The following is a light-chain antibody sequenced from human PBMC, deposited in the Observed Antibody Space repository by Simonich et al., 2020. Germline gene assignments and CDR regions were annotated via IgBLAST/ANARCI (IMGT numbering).Light chain of an antibody. CDR2: WAS. CDR1: QSVLYSSNNKNY. Sequence: DIVMTQSQDSLAVSLVERATINCKSSQSVLYSSNNKNYLAWYQQKPGQPTKLLIYWASTRESGVPDRFSGSGSGTDFTLTISSLQAEDVAVYYCQQYYSTPYTFGQGTKLEIK. CDR3: QQYYSTPYT. J-gene: IGKJ2*01. V-gene: IGKV4-1*01.